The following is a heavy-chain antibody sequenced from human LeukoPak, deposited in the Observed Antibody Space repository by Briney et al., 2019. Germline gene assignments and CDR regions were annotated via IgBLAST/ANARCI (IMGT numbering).Heavy chain of an antibody. D-gene: IGHD1-26*01. CDR1: GFTFSSYW. J-gene: IGHJ4*02. Sequence: GGSLRLSCAASGFTFSSYWMSWVRQAPGKGREWVANIKQDGSEKYYVDSVKGRFTISRDNAENSLYLQMNSLRAEDTALYYCAKDQRPSIVGSSGVDYWGQGTLVTVSS. CDR2: IKQDGSEK. CDR3: AKDQRPSIVGSSGVDY. V-gene: IGHV3-7*03.